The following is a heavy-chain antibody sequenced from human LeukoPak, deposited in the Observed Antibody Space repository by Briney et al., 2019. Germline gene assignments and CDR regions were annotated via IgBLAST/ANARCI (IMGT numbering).Heavy chain of an antibody. CDR1: GFTFSSYW. J-gene: IGHJ3*02. D-gene: IGHD3-10*01. CDR3: ARGRVPFPLLWFGRAFDI. CDR2: INHSGST. V-gene: IGHV4-34*01. Sequence: GSLRLSCAASGFTFSSYWMHWVRQAPGKGLEWIGEINHSGSTNYNPSLKSRVTISVDTSKNQFSLKLSSVTAADTAVYYCARGRVPFPLLWFGRAFDIWGQGTMVTVSS.